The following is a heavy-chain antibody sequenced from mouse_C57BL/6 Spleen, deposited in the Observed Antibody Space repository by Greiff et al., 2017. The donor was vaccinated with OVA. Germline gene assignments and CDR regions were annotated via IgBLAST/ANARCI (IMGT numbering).Heavy chain of an antibody. J-gene: IGHJ4*01. V-gene: IGHV1-81*01. D-gene: IGHD2-3*01. CDR2: IYPRSGNT. CDR3: ARGAVGDGYYVFMDD. Sequence: QVQLKESGAELARPGASVKLSCKASGYTFTSYGISWVKQRPGQGLEWIGEIYPRSGNTYYNEKFKGKATLTADKSSSTAYMELNSLTSEDSAVFFCARGAVGDGYYVFMDDWGQGTTVTVSS. CDR1: GYTFTSYG.